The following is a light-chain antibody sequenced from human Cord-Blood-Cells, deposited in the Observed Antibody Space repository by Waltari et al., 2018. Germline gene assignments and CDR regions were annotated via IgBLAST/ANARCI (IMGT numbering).Light chain of an antibody. V-gene: IGKV1-39*01. Sequence: DIQMTQSPPSLSASVGDRVTITCRASQSISSYLNWYQQKPGKAPKLPIYAASSLQSGVPSRFSGSGSGTDFTLTISSLQPEDFATYYCQQSYSTPFGGGTKVEIK. J-gene: IGKJ4*01. CDR2: AAS. CDR1: QSISSY. CDR3: QQSYSTP.